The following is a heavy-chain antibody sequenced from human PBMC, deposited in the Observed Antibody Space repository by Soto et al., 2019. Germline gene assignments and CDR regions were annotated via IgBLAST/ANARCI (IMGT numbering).Heavy chain of an antibody. V-gene: IGHV1-69*01. J-gene: IGHJ3*02. D-gene: IGHD2-15*01. CDR3: ALPKEDYCSGGSCYPGAFDI. CDR1: GGTFTSFA. Sequence: QVQLVQSGAEVKKPGSSVRVSCKASGGTFTSFAISWVRQAPGQGLEWMGGIIPLFGSANYAQRFQGRVTVTADGSTSAAYMELSSLRSEDTAMYYCALPKEDYCSGGSCYPGAFDIWGQGTMVTVSS. CDR2: IIPLFGSA.